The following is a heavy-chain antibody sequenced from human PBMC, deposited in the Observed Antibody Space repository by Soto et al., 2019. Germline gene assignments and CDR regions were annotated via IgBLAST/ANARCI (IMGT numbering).Heavy chain of an antibody. CDR3: ARDSNSYGYEDIDY. V-gene: IGHV3-21*01. Sequence: EVQLVESGGGLVKPGGSLRLSCAASGFTFSSYSMNWVRQAPGKGLEWVSSISSSSGYIYYADSVKGRFTISRDNAKNSLYLQMNSLRAEDTAVYYCARDSNSYGYEDIDYWGQGTLVTLSS. CDR1: GFTFSSYS. CDR2: ISSSSGYI. J-gene: IGHJ4*02. D-gene: IGHD5-18*01.